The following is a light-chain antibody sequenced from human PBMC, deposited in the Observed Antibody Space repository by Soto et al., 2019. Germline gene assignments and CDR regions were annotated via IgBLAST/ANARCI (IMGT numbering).Light chain of an antibody. J-gene: IGKJ4*01. CDR1: QSLLHSDGNHS. CDR2: LGS. CDR3: MQGLHIPLT. V-gene: IGKV2-28*01. Sequence: DIVMTQSPLSLPVTPGEPASISCRSSQSLLHSDGNHSLDWYLQKPGQSPQLLIYLGSNRASGVPDRFSGSGSGTDFTLKISRVEAEDVGVYYCMQGLHIPLTFGGGTKVEIK.